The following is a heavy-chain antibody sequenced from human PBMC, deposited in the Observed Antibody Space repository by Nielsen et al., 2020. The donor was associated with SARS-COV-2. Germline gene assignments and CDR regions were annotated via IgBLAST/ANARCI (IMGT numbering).Heavy chain of an antibody. CDR2: ISSSGSTI. V-gene: IGHV3-48*03. D-gene: IGHD3-22*01. Sequence: GESLKISCAASGFTFSSYEMNWVRQAPGKGLEWVSYISSSGSTIYYADSVQGRFTISRDNAKNTLYLQMNSLRAEDTAVYYCARATGYYDSSGYRDWGQGTLVTVSS. J-gene: IGHJ4*02. CDR1: GFTFSSYE. CDR3: ARATGYYDSSGYRD.